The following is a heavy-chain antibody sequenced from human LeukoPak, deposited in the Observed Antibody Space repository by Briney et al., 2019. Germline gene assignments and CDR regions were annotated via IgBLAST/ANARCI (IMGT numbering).Heavy chain of an antibody. CDR2: ISSSDSTV. V-gene: IGHV3-48*03. CDR3: ARRLPYYGMDV. Sequence: GGSLRLSCAASGFTFSSYEMNWVRQAPGKGLEWLSYISSSDSTVHYADSVKGRFTISRDNAKNSPFLQMNSLRAEDTAVYYCARRLPYYGMDVWGQGTTVTVSS. J-gene: IGHJ6*02. CDR1: GFTFSSYE. D-gene: IGHD5-18*01.